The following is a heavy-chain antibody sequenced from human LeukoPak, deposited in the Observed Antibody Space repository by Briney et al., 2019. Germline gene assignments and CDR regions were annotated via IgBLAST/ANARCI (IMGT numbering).Heavy chain of an antibody. J-gene: IGHJ3*02. Sequence: ASVKVSCKASGYTSTSYYMHWVRQAPGQGPEWMGIINPSGGSTSYAQKFQGRVNMTRDMSTSTVYMELSSLRSEDTAVYYCARERGSGYDDAFDIWGQGTMVTVSS. CDR3: ARERGSGYDDAFDI. D-gene: IGHD3-22*01. CDR1: GYTSTSYY. CDR2: INPSGGST. V-gene: IGHV1-46*01.